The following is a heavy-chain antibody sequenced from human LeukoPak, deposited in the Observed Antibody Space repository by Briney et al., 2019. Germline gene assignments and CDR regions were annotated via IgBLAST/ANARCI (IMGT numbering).Heavy chain of an antibody. Sequence: PGGSVRLSCAASGFSVVSYYMTWVRQAPGKGLEWVSLIYSGGAAFYTDSVKGRFTISRDGSKKTVYLQMNSLRAEDTAVYYCARGNSPMVGRYYLELWGQGTLVTVSS. CDR1: GFSVVSYY. V-gene: IGHV3-53*01. CDR2: IYSGGAA. J-gene: IGHJ4*02. CDR3: ARGNSPMVGRYYLEL. D-gene: IGHD4/OR15-4a*01.